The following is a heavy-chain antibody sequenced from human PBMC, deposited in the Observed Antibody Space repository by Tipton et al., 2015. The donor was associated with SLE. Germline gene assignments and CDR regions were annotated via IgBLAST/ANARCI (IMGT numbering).Heavy chain of an antibody. CDR2: IRYDGSNK. CDR1: GFTFSSYG. D-gene: IGHD1-26*01. V-gene: IGHV3-30*02. Sequence: SLRLSCAASGFTFSSYGMHWVRQAPGKGLEWVAFIRYDGSNKYYADSVKGRFTISRDNSKNTLYLQMNSLRAEDTAVYYCAKDVDDGSGNAFDIWGQGTMVTVSS. J-gene: IGHJ3*02. CDR3: AKDVDDGSGNAFDI.